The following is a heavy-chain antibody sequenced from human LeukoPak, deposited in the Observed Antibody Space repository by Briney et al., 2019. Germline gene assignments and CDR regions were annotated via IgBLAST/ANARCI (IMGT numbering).Heavy chain of an antibody. CDR2: ISGSGGST. CDR3: AKDLVVITPAYFDY. V-gene: IGHV3-23*01. CDR1: GFTFSNYG. Sequence: GGSLRLSCAASGFTFSNYGMSWVRQAPGKGLEWVSGISGSGGSTYYADSVKGRFTISRDNSKNALYLQMNSLRAEDTAVYYCAKDLVVITPAYFDYWGQGTLVTVSS. J-gene: IGHJ4*02. D-gene: IGHD3-22*01.